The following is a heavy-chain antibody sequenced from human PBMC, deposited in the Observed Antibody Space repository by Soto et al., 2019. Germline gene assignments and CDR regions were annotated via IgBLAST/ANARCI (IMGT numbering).Heavy chain of an antibody. D-gene: IGHD6-19*01. CDR2: IHHSGST. Sequence: QMQLQESGPGLVKASETLSLTCAVSGASISSEQYWTWVRQPPGKGLEWIGDIHHSGSTNNNPSRRSRLIMSWHTSKNQFSLNLNSVTASDTAVYYCVRSFGWYAIDQWGQGTLVTVSS. CDR3: VRSFGWYAIDQ. V-gene: IGHV4-4*02. CDR1: GASISSEQY. J-gene: IGHJ4*02.